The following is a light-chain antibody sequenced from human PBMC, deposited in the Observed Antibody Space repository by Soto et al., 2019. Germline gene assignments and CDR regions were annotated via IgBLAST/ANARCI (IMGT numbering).Light chain of an antibody. J-gene: IGKJ1*01. CDR3: QQYYSYPPWT. CDR1: QSVNIY. CDR2: GAS. V-gene: IGKV3D-15*01. Sequence: EIVMTQSPATLSVSPGERATLSCRASQSVNIYLAWYQQKPGQAPRLLIYGASSRATGVPDRFSASGSGTDFTLTISCLQSEDFATYYCQQYYSYPPWTFGQGTKVDI.